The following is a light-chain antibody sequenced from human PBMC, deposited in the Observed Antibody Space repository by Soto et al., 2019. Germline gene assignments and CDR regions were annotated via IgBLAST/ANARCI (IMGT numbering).Light chain of an antibody. V-gene: IGLV1-40*01. CDR1: SSNIGAGYE. CDR2: ENN. J-gene: IGLJ1*01. CDR3: KSYDSSLSGYV. Sequence: QSVLTQPPSVSEAPGQRVTISCTGSSSNIGAGYEAHWYQQVPGTAPKLLIYENNNRPSGVADRFSGSKSGTSASLAITGLQAEDEAEYYCKSYDSSLSGYVFGTGTKVTVL.